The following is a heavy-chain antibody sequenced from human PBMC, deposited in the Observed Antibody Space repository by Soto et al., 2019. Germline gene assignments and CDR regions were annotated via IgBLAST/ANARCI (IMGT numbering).Heavy chain of an antibody. D-gene: IGHD3-3*01. Sequence: PSETLSLTCTVSGGSISSGGYYWSWIRQHPGKGLEWIGYIYYSGSTYYNPSLKSRVTISVDTSKNQFSLKLSSVTAADTAVYYCAGANRVLFLEWFTNWFDPWGQGTLVTVSS. J-gene: IGHJ5*02. CDR1: GGSISSGGYY. V-gene: IGHV4-31*03. CDR2: IYYSGST. CDR3: AGANRVLFLEWFTNWFDP.